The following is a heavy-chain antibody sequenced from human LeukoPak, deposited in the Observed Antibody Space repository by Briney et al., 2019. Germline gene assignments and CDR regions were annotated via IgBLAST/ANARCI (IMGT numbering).Heavy chain of an antibody. D-gene: IGHD1-14*01. CDR1: GITVGNNY. CDR3: TRNRPETPLGY. CDR2: IYSVGST. V-gene: IGHV3-53*01. J-gene: IGHJ4*02. Sequence: SGGALRLSCAASGITVGNNYFSWVRQAPGKGLEWVALIYSVGSTVYADSVKGRFTISRDSSRNTLFLQMNSLSPEDTAVYHCTRNRPETPLGYWGQGTLVTVSS.